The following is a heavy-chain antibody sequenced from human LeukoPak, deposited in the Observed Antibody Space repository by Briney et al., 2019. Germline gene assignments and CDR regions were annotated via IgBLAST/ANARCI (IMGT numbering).Heavy chain of an antibody. J-gene: IGHJ2*01. V-gene: IGHV4-31*03. Sequence: PSETLSLTCTVSGGSISSGGYYWSWIRQHPGKGLEWIGYIYYSGSTYYNPSLKSRVTMSVDTSKNQFSLKLSSVTAADTAVYYCARDLYRGYFDLWGRGTLVTVSS. CDR3: ARDLYRGYFDL. D-gene: IGHD2-8*01. CDR2: IYYSGST. CDR1: GGSISSGGYY.